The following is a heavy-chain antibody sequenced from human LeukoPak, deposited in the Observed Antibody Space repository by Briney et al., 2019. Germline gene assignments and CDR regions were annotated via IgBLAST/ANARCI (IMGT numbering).Heavy chain of an antibody. J-gene: IGHJ4*02. D-gene: IGHD4-23*01. CDR1: GGSISSSNW. V-gene: IGHV4-4*02. Sequence: SETLSLTCAVSGGSISSSNWWSWVRQPPGKGLEWIGEIYHSGSTYYNPSLKSRVTISVDTSKNQFSLKLSSVTAADTAVYYCARDWYYGGNSEDPVFDYWGQGTLVTVSS. CDR2: IYHSGST. CDR3: ARDWYYGGNSEDPVFDY.